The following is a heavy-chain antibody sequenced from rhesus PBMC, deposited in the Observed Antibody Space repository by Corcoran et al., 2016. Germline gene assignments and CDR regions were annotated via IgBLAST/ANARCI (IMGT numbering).Heavy chain of an antibody. D-gene: IGHD6-19*01. CDR3: ASGPANFDY. Sequence: QLQLQESGPGLVKPSETLSVTCAVSGGSISSSYWSWFLQAPGMGLEWIGYISGSIGSTYYNTFLKSRVSISTDTSKNQFSLRLSSVTAADTAVYYCASGPANFDYWGQGVLVTVSS. CDR2: ISGSIGST. J-gene: IGHJ4*01. V-gene: IGHV4-169*02. CDR1: GGSISSSY.